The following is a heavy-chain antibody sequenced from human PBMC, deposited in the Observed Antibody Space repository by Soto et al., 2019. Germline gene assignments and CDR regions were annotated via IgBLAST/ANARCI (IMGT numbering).Heavy chain of an antibody. CDR2: IIPIFGTA. CDR1: GGTFSIYA. CDR3: ARGRSTVAETDFDY. D-gene: IGHD6-19*01. J-gene: IGHJ4*02. Sequence: GASVKVSCKASGGTFSIYAISWVRQAPGQGLEWMGGIIPIFGTANYAQKFQGRVTITADESTSTAYMELSSLRSEDTAVYYCARGRSTVAETDFDYWGQGTLVTVSS. V-gene: IGHV1-69*13.